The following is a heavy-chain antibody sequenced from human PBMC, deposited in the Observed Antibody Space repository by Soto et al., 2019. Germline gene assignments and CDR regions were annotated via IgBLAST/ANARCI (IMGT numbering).Heavy chain of an antibody. CDR1: GGTFSSYS. CDR2: IIVILNIA. J-gene: IGHJ4*02. Sequence: QVQLVQSGAEVKKPGSSVKVSCKASGGTFSSYSISWVRQAPGQGLEWMGRIIVILNIANYAQKFQGRVTITADTSTSTAYMELSSLRSEDTAVYYCATKEDKYDGSGSFDYWGQGTLVTVSS. CDR3: ATKEDKYDGSGSFDY. V-gene: IGHV1-69*02. D-gene: IGHD3-22*01.